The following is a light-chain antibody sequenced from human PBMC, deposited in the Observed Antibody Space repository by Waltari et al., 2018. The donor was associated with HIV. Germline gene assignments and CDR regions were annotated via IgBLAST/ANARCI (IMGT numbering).Light chain of an antibody. Sequence: EIVLTQSPATLSLSPGERATLSCRASQSVSSYLAWYQQKPGQAPRLLIYDASNRATGIPARFSGSGSGTECTLTISSLEPEDFAVYYCQQRSNWPPLFGGGTKVEIK. CDR1: QSVSSY. J-gene: IGKJ4*02. V-gene: IGKV3-11*01. CDR3: QQRSNWPPL. CDR2: DAS.